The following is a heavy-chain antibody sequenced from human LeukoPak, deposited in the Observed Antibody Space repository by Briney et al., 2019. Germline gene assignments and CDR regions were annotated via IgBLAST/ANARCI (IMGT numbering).Heavy chain of an antibody. Sequence: SETLSLTCAVYGGSFSGYYWSWIRQPPGKGLEWIGEINHSGSTNYNPSLKSRVTISVDTSKNQFSLKLSSVTAADTAVYYCARAPGGGILFDYWGQGTLVTVSS. J-gene: IGHJ4*02. CDR1: GGSFSGYY. CDR3: ARAPGGGILFDY. CDR2: INHSGST. V-gene: IGHV4-34*01. D-gene: IGHD3-16*01.